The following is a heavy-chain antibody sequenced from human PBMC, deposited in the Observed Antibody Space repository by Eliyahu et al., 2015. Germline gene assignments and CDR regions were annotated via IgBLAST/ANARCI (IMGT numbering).Heavy chain of an antibody. Sequence: QVQLVQSGAEVKKPGSSVXVSCXASGGTFSSYSIDWVRQAPGQGLEWMGGIIPIFGTANYAQNFQGRITITADESTSTAYMELSSLRSEDTAVYYCARGPETKSAYYYNYWGQGTLVTVSS. CDR2: IIPIFGTA. CDR1: GGTFSSYS. V-gene: IGHV1-69*01. J-gene: IGHJ4*02. D-gene: IGHD3-22*01. CDR3: ARGPETKSAYYYNY.